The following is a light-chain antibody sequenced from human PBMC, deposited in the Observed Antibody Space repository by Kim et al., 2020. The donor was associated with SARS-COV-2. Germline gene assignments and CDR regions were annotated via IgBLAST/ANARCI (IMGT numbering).Light chain of an antibody. CDR3: QHYHSLPIT. J-gene: IGKJ5*01. Sequence: AFVGDRVTITCQASQDIAIHLNWYQQKSGKTPKLLIFDASNLDIGVPSRFSGGGSGTDFTLTINNLQPEDFATYFCQHYHSLPITFGQGTRLEIK. CDR1: QDIAIH. CDR2: DAS. V-gene: IGKV1-33*01.